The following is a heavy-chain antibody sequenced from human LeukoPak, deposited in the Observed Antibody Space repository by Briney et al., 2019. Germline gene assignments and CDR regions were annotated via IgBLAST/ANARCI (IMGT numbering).Heavy chain of an antibody. CDR1: GFTFSSYG. J-gene: IGHJ3*02. CDR2: IWYDGSYK. V-gene: IGHV3-33*01. CDR3: ARLYSSSSGKAFDI. D-gene: IGHD6-6*01. Sequence: GWSLRLSCAASGFTFSSYGMHWVRQAPGKGLEWVAVIWYDGSYKYYADSVKGRFTISRDNSKNTLYLQMNSLRAEDTAVYYCARLYSSSSGKAFDIWGQGTMVTVSS.